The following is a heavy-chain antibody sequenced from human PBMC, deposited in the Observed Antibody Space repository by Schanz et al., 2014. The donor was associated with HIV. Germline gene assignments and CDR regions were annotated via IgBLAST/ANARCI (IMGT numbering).Heavy chain of an antibody. CDR1: GFSFDNYG. CDR3: AKPEYDSRGNSQSHFDY. V-gene: IGHV3-33*06. D-gene: IGHD3-22*01. CDR2: IWVDGTSK. J-gene: IGHJ4*02. Sequence: QMQLVESGGGVVRPGRSLKLSCAASGFSFDNYGMHWVRQAPGKGLEWVAVIWVDGTSKFYADSVNGRFTISRDNSKNTLYLQMTTLRIDDTAVYYCAKPEYDSRGNSQSHFDYWGQGTLVTVSS.